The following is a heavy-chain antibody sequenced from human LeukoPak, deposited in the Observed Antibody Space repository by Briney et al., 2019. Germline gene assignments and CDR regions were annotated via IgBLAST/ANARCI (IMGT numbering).Heavy chain of an antibody. CDR1: GYTFTSYY. CDR3: ARDRAGSGYYTDYFDY. V-gene: IGHV1-46*01. Sequence: GASVKVSCKASGYTFTSYYMHWVRQAPGQGLEWMGIINPSGGSTSYAQKFQGRVTMTRDMSTSTVYMELSSLRSEDTAVYYCARDRAGSGYYTDYFDYWGRGTLVTVSS. D-gene: IGHD3-3*01. J-gene: IGHJ4*02. CDR2: INPSGGST.